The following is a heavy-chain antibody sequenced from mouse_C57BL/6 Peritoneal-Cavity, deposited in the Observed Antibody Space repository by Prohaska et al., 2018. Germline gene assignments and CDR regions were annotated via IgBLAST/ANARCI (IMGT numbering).Heavy chain of an antibody. Sequence: QVQLQQSGPELVKPGSSVKISCKSSGYTFTDYYINCVKQRPGQGLEWIGWIFPGSGSTYYNEKFKGKATLTVDKSSSTAYMLLSSLTSEDSAGYICAGGGYSVSSSFGYWGEGTTLTVAS. CDR3: AGGGYSVSSSFGY. D-gene: IGHD1-1*01. CDR2: IFPGSGST. CDR1: GYTFTDYY. J-gene: IGHJ2*01. V-gene: IGHV1-75*01.